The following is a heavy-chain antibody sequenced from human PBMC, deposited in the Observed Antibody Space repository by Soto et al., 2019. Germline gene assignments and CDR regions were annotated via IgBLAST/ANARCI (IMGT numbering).Heavy chain of an antibody. V-gene: IGHV3-21*01. CDR2: ISSSSSYI. CDR1: GFTFSSYS. CDR3: ARPGRELSIRNWFDP. D-gene: IGHD3-16*02. J-gene: IGHJ5*02. Sequence: PGGSLRLSCAASGFTFSSYSMNWVRQAPGKGLEWVSSISSSSSYIYYADSVKGRFTISRDNAKNSLYLQMNSLRAEDTAVYYCARPGRELSIRNWFDPWGQGTLVTVSS.